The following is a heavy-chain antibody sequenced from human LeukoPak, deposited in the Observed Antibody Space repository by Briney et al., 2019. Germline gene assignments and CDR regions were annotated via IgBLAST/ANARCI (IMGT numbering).Heavy chain of an antibody. CDR3: ARELSGSISRHFDY. J-gene: IGHJ4*02. V-gene: IGHV3-21*01. D-gene: IGHD2-15*01. CDR1: GFTFNTYT. Sequence: SGGSLRLSCAASGFTFNTYTMNWVRQAPGKGLEWVSSIGSSSSYIYYADSVKGRFTISRDNAKNALYLQMNSLRAEDTAVFCCARELSGSISRHFDYWGQGTLVTVSS. CDR2: IGSSSSYI.